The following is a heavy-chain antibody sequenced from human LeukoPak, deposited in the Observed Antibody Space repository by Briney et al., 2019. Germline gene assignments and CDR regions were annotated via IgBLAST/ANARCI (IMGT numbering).Heavy chain of an antibody. V-gene: IGHV4-31*03. D-gene: IGHD3-10*01. CDR2: IYYSGST. CDR3: ARESGFGAYGMDV. CDR1: GGSISSGGYY. Sequence: SETLSLTCTVSGGSISSGGYYWSWIRQHPGKGLEWIGYIYYSGSTYYNPSLKSRVTISVDTSKNQFSLKLSSVTAADTGVYYCARESGFGAYGMDVWGQGTTVTVSS. J-gene: IGHJ6*02.